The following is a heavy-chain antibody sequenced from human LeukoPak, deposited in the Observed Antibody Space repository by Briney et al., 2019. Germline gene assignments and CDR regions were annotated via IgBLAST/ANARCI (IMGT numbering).Heavy chain of an antibody. Sequence: GGSLRLSSEASGFTLSTYWMNWVGQVPGKGLEWVANINPDGSAKRYVDSVKGRFTTARDNADNSLSPQMNSLRAEDTAVYYCASWGAGGNSWGQGTLVTVSS. CDR3: ASWGAGGNS. CDR1: GFTLSTYW. D-gene: IGHD3-16*01. CDR2: INPDGSAK. V-gene: IGHV3-7*01. J-gene: IGHJ4*02.